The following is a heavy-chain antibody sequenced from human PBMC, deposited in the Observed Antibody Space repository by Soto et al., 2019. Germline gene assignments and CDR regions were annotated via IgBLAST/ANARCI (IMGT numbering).Heavy chain of an antibody. Sequence: SETLSLTCTVSGGSISSYYWSWIRQPPGKGLEWIGYIYYSGSTNYNPSLKSRVTISVDTSKNQFSLKLSSVTAADTAVYYCARHSPYGSEKNKLRGWFVPWGQGTLVTVS. V-gene: IGHV4-59*08. CDR2: IYYSGST. CDR3: ARHSPYGSEKNKLRGWFVP. D-gene: IGHD3-10*01. CDR1: GGSISSYY. J-gene: IGHJ5*02.